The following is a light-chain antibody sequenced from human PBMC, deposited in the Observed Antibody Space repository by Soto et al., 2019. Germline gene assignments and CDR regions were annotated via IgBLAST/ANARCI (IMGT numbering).Light chain of an antibody. CDR2: DAS. CDR1: QSVSSY. Sequence: EIVLTQSPATLSLSPGGRATLSCRASQSVSSYLAWYQQKPGQAPRLLIYDASNRATGIPARFSGSGSGTDFTLTISSLEPEDFAVYYCQQRSNWRLTFGGGTKVDIK. V-gene: IGKV3-11*01. CDR3: QQRSNWRLT. J-gene: IGKJ4*01.